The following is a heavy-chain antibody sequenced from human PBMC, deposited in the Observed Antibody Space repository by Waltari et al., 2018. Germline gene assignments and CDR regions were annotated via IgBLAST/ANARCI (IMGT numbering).Heavy chain of an antibody. V-gene: IGHV3-49*04. CDR2: IRSKAYGGTT. CDR3: TRVLLYCSGGSCYYHYGMDV. D-gene: IGHD2-15*01. Sequence: EVQLVESGGGLVQPGRSLRLSCTASGFTFGDYAMSWVRQAPGKGLEWVGFIRSKAYGGTTEYAASVKGRFTISRDDSKSIAYLQMNSLKTEDTAVYYCTRVLLYCSGGSCYYHYGMDVWGQGTTVTVSS. CDR1: GFTFGDYA. J-gene: IGHJ6*02.